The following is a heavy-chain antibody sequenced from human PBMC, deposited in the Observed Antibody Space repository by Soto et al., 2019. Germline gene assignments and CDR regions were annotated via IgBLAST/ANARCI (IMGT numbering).Heavy chain of an antibody. CDR1: GYTFSGHY. V-gene: IGHV1-2*02. Sequence: GASVKVSCKASGYTFSGHYMHWIRQAPGQGPEWLGWINANSGDTDRAPKFQDRLTMTRDTSISTAYMELSRLRSDDTAVYYCARTPLRITIFGVARVGYHGMDVWGQGTTVTVSS. CDR2: INANSGDT. CDR3: ARTPLRITIFGVARVGYHGMDV. D-gene: IGHD3-3*01. J-gene: IGHJ6*02.